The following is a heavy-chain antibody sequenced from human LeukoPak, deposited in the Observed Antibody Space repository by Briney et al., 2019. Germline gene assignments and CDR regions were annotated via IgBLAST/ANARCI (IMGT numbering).Heavy chain of an antibody. Sequence: PGGSLRLSCAASGFTFSSYGMHWVRQAPGKGLEWVSFIRYDGSKKYFADSVKGRFTISRDNSKNTLYLQMNTLRAEDTAVYYCAKAGLCCSTRAQLYYFDYWGQGTLVTVSS. CDR3: AKAGLCCSTRAQLYYFDY. D-gene: IGHD2-2*01. CDR2: IRYDGSKK. J-gene: IGHJ4*02. V-gene: IGHV3-30*02. CDR1: GFTFSSYG.